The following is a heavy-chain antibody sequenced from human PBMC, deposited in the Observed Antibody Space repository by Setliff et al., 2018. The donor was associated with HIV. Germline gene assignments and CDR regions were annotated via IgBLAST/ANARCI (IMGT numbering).Heavy chain of an antibody. D-gene: IGHD3-22*01. V-gene: IGHV1-69*10. Sequence: SVKVSCKISGYTLTEVSMHWVRQAPGKGLEWMGGISPIVGIPNYSQTFQGSVAITADKSTSTAYMELSRLRSEDTAVYYCARGHYDSSGYLYYFDFWGQGTLVTVSS. CDR1: GYTLTEVS. CDR2: ISPIVGIP. J-gene: IGHJ4*02. CDR3: ARGHYDSSGYLYYFDF.